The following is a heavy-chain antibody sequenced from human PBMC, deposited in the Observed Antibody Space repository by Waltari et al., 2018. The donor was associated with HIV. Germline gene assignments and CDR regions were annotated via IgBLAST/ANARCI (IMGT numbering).Heavy chain of an antibody. CDR3: TKGGGKSPGLSV. CDR1: DFFLSAYP. Sequence: HLVQSGGGLTPPGRPLRPSCAAPDFFLSAYPMSGFRQAPGKGQEWVVFMRSKGYGETAEYAAALEGRFTNSRDDSRGIGYLQMDGLKIEDTGVYYCTKGGGKSPGLSVWGQGTTVTVTS. J-gene: IGHJ6*02. D-gene: IGHD3-16*01. V-gene: IGHV3-49*03. CDR2: MRSKGYGETA.